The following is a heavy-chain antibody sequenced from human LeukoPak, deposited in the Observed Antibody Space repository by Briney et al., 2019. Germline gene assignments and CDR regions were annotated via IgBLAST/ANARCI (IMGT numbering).Heavy chain of an antibody. V-gene: IGHV4-59*11. CDR1: GGSISSHY. Sequence: SETLSLTCTVSGGSISSHYWSWIRQPPGKGLEWIGYIYYSGSTNYNPSLKRRVTISVDTSKNQFSLKLSSVTAADTAVYYCARVTYGVAILNYYYYMDVWGKGTTVTVSS. J-gene: IGHJ6*03. CDR2: IYYSGST. CDR3: ARVTYGVAILNYYYYMDV. D-gene: IGHD4-17*01.